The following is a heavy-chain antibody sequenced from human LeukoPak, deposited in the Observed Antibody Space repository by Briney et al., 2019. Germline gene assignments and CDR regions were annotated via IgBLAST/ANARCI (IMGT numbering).Heavy chain of an antibody. Sequence: GGSLRLSCAASGFTFSSYAMHWVRQAPGKGLEYVSAISSNGGSTYYANSVKGRFTISRDNSKNTLYLQMGSLRVEDMAVYYCARDLGYSSSWYGGYYYYGMDVWGQGTTVTVSS. CDR2: ISSNGGST. CDR1: GFTFSSYA. J-gene: IGHJ6*02. CDR3: ARDLGYSSSWYGGYYYYGMDV. D-gene: IGHD6-13*01. V-gene: IGHV3-64*01.